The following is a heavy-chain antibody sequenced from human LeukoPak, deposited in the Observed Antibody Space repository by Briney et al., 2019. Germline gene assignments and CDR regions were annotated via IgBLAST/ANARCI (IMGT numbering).Heavy chain of an antibody. Sequence: GGSLRLSCAASGFTFSSYGMHWVRQAPGKGLEWVAVISYDGSNKYYGDSVKGRFTFSRDNSKNTLYLQMNSLRAEDTAEYYCTKWPPGAFDIWGQGTMVTVSS. CDR3: TKWPPGAFDI. D-gene: IGHD5-12*01. J-gene: IGHJ3*02. CDR1: GFTFSSYG. V-gene: IGHV3-30*18. CDR2: ISYDGSNK.